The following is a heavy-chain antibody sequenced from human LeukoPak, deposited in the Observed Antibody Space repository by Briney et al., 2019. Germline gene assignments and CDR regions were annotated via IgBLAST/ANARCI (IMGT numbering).Heavy chain of an antibody. V-gene: IGHV3-7*01. CDR2: IKQDGSEK. D-gene: IGHD1-26*01. CDR3: TRDTGGIGSYPDY. Sequence: GGSLRLSCAASGFTFRNYWMTWVRQTPGKGLEGVANIKQDGSEKYFWDSVKGRFTISRDNAKNSVYLQMNSLRVEDTGVYYCTRDTGGIGSYPDYWSQGTLVTVSS. J-gene: IGHJ4*02. CDR1: GFTFRNYW.